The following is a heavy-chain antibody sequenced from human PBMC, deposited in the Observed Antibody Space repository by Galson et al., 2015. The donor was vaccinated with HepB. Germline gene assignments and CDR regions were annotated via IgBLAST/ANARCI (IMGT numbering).Heavy chain of an antibody. CDR2: ISGSGTTI. D-gene: IGHD3-10*01. CDR3: SRGNYRLNYYFDY. V-gene: IGHV3-48*03. J-gene: IGHJ4*02. Sequence: SLRLSCAASGFTFGSFEMNWVRQAPGKGLQWLSYISGSGTTINYADSVKGRFTISRDNAKNSLYLQMNSLRAEDTTVYYCSRGNYRLNYYFDYWGQGTLVTVSS. CDR1: GFTFGSFE.